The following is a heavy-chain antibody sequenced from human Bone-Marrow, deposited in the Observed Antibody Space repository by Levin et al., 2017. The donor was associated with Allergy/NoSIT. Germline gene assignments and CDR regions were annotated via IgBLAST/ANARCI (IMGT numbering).Heavy chain of an antibody. J-gene: IGHJ3*02. CDR1: GFTFSDYY. Sequence: GESLKISCAASGFTFSDYYMSWVRQAPGKGLEWVSYIISSGSYTSYAASVKGRFTISRDNAKKSLYLQMNSLRAEDTAVYYCARDTGQRITMVRGVPDGFDIWGQGTMVTVSS. CDR3: ARDTGQRITMVRGVPDGFDI. D-gene: IGHD3-10*01. V-gene: IGHV3-11*05. CDR2: IISSGSYT.